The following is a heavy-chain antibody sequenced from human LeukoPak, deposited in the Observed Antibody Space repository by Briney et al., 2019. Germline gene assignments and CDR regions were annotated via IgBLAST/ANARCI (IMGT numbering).Heavy chain of an antibody. D-gene: IGHD3-9*01. CDR3: AKAKYYDILTGPTNHWHFDL. CDR1: GFTFSSYG. Sequence: GGSLRLSCAASGFTFSSYGMHWGRQAPGKGLEWVAFIRYDGSNKYYADSVKGRFTISIDNSKNTLYLQMNSLRPEDTALYYCAKAKYYDILTGPTNHWHFDLWGRGTLVAVSS. V-gene: IGHV3-30*02. CDR2: IRYDGSNK. J-gene: IGHJ2*01.